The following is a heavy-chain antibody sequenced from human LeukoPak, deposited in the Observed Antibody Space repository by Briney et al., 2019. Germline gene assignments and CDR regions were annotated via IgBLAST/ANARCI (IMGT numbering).Heavy chain of an antibody. J-gene: IGHJ4*02. V-gene: IGHV4-34*01. D-gene: IGHD5-24*01. CDR2: INHSGST. CDR1: GGSFSGYY. Sequence: SETLSLTCAVSGGSFSGYYWSWIRQPPGKGLEWSGEINHSGSTNYNPSLKSRVTISVDTSRNQFSLKLSSVTAADTAVYYCARAGVEMATITIDYWGQGTLVTVSS. CDR3: ARAGVEMATITIDY.